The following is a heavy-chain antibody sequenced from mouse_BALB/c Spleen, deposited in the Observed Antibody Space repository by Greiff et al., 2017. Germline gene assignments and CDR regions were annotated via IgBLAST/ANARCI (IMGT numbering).Heavy chain of an antibody. CDR2: ILPGSGST. J-gene: IGHJ4*01. CDR1: GYTFSSYW. D-gene: IGHD2-3*01. CDR3: ARWSLNGYYGGAMDY. Sequence: VQGVESGAELMKPGASVKISCKATGYTFSSYWIEWVKQRPGHGLEWIGEILPGSGSTNYNEKFKGKATFTADTSSNTAYMQLSSLTSEDSAVYYCARWSLNGYYGGAMDYWGQGTSVTVSS. V-gene: IGHV1-9*01.